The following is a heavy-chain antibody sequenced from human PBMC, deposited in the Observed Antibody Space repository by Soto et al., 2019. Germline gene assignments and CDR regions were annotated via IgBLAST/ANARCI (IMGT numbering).Heavy chain of an antibody. CDR1: GYTFTSYG. Sequence: GASVKVSCKASGYTFTSYGISWVRQAPGQGLEWMGWISAYNGNTNYAQKLQGRVTMTTDTSTSTAYMELRSLRSDDTAVYYCAGYCSGGSCAGGYNWFDPWGQGTLVTVSS. CDR3: AGYCSGGSCAGGYNWFDP. CDR2: ISAYNGNT. V-gene: IGHV1-18*01. D-gene: IGHD2-15*01. J-gene: IGHJ5*02.